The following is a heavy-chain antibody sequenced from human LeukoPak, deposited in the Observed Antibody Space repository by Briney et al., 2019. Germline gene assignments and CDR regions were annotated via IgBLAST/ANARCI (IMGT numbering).Heavy chain of an antibody. CDR1: GFTFSSYA. CDR3: AKDKPICSSTSCYFDY. CDR2: ISGSGGST. Sequence: GGSLRLSCATSGFTFSSYAMSWVRQAPGKGLEWVSAISGSGGSTYYADSVKGRFTISRDNSKNTLYLQMNSLRAEDTAVYYCAKDKPICSSTSCYFDYWGQGTLVTVSS. J-gene: IGHJ4*02. D-gene: IGHD2-2*01. V-gene: IGHV3-23*01.